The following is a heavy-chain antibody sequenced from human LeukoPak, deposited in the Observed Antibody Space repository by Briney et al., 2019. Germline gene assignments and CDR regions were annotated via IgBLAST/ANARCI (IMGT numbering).Heavy chain of an antibody. CDR2: IGDSGGST. Sequence: GGSLRLSCAASGLTFSSYAMSWVRQAPGKGLEWISTIGDSGGSTYYADSVEGRFTISRDNSKNTLDLQMNSLRVEDTALYYCAKRAGNGGVFGDWGPGTLVTVSS. J-gene: IGHJ4*02. D-gene: IGHD2-8*02. CDR1: GLTFSSYA. V-gene: IGHV3-23*01. CDR3: AKRAGNGGVFGD.